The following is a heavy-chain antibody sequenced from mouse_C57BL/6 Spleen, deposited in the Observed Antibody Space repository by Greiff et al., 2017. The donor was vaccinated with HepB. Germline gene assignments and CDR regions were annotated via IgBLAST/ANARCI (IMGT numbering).Heavy chain of an antibody. CDR3: AREGGLTTVVAYYFDY. V-gene: IGHV1-63*01. CDR2: IYPGGGYT. D-gene: IGHD1-1*01. CDR1: GYTFTNYW. J-gene: IGHJ2*01. Sequence: QVQLQQSGAELVRPGTSVKMSCKASGYTFTNYWIGWAKQRPGHGLEWIGDIYPGGGYTNYNEKFKGKATLTADKSSSTAYMQFSSLTSEDSAIYYCAREGGLTTVVAYYFDYWGQGTTLTVSS.